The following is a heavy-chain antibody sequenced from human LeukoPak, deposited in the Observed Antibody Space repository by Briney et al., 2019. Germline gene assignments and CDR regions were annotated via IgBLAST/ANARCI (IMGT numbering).Heavy chain of an antibody. Sequence: GGSLRLSCAASGFTFSSYSMNWVRQAPGKGLEWVSSISSSSSYIYYADSVKGRFTISRDNAKNSLYLQMNSLRAEDTAVYYSARAPRATPGPYDSSGPPDYWGQGTLVTVSS. V-gene: IGHV3-21*01. CDR3: ARAPRATPGPYDSSGPPDY. D-gene: IGHD3-22*01. CDR1: GFTFSSYS. CDR2: ISSSSSYI. J-gene: IGHJ4*02.